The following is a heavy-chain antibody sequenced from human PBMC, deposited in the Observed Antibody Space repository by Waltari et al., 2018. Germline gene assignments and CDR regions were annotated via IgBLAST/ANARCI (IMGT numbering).Heavy chain of an antibody. Sequence: QVQLQESGPGLVKPSATLSLTCTVSGGSISRYYWSWIRPPAGKGLEWIWRLDTSGSTNYNPSLKSRFTMSVDTSNNQCSLTLSSVTAADTAVYYCARDQNVVVPAATGDAFDIWGQGTMVTVSS. J-gene: IGHJ3*02. D-gene: IGHD2-2*01. CDR1: GGSISRYY. V-gene: IGHV4-4*07. CDR3: ARDQNVVVPAATGDAFDI. CDR2: LDTSGST.